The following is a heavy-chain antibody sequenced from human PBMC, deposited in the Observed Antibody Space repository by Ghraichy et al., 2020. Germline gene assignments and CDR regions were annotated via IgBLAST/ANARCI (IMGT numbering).Heavy chain of an antibody. J-gene: IGHJ4*02. Sequence: ASVKVSCKASGYTFADYYIHWVRQAPGQGLEWMGWINPTTGGTHFAQNFQGRVTVTRDTSIATVYMDLTSLRSDDAAVYYCERETTPISGPTYGGWFAYWGQGTLVSVSS. D-gene: IGHD1-1*01. V-gene: IGHV1-2*02. CDR3: ERETTPISGPTYGGWFAY. CDR1: GYTFADYY. CDR2: INPTTGGT.